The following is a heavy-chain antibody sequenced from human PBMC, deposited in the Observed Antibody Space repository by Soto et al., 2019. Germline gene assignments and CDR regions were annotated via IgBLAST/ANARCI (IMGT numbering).Heavy chain of an antibody. Sequence: PGGSLRLSCAASGFTFSSYAMSWVRQAPGKGLEWVSAISGSGGSTYYADSVKGRFTISRDNSKNTLYLQMNSLRAEDTAVYYCAKSPSGSYYGATLPADYWGQGTLVTVSS. CDR1: GFTFSSYA. V-gene: IGHV3-23*01. J-gene: IGHJ4*02. CDR2: ISGSGGST. CDR3: AKSPSGSYYGATLPADY. D-gene: IGHD1-26*01.